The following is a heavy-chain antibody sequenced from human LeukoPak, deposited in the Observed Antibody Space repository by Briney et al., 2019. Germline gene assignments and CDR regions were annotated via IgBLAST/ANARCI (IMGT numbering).Heavy chain of an antibody. J-gene: IGHJ4*02. Sequence: PGGSLRLSCAASGFTYSDRWMDWVRQAPGKGLEWVGRSKNKRSSYTTYYAASVKGRFTISRDDSKNSLILRMNSLKTEDTSVYYCTREPGLDYRGRRSVVTVSS. CDR1: GFTYSDRW. V-gene: IGHV3-72*01. D-gene: IGHD1-14*01. CDR2: SKNKRSSYTT. CDR3: TREPGLDY.